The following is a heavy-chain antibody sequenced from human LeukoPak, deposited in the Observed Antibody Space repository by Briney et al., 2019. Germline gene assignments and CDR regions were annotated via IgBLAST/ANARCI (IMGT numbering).Heavy chain of an antibody. CDR1: GGSISSYY. V-gene: IGHV4-59*01. CDR2: IYYSGST. D-gene: IGHD3-22*01. CDR3: ARDGAYDSSGYYRFSYAFDI. Sequence: PSETLSLTCTVSGGSISSYYWSWIRQPPGKGLEWIGYIYYSGSTNYNPSLKSRVTISVDTSKNQFSLKLSSVTAADTAVYYCARDGAYDSSGYYRFSYAFDIWGQGTMVTVSS. J-gene: IGHJ3*02.